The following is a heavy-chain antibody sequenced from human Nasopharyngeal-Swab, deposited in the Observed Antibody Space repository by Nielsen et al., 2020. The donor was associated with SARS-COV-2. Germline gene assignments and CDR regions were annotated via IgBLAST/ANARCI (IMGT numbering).Heavy chain of an antibody. J-gene: IGHJ5*02. Sequence: SDTLSLTCTVSGGSVSEYYWSWIRQPPGKGLEWLGYISYSVTTNYTPSLKSRVTISVDKSKNQCSLRLSSLTAADTATYYCASLPYCSSDTCYPIDLWGQGTLVTVSS. CDR3: ASLPYCSSDTCYPIDL. CDR1: GGSVSEYY. D-gene: IGHD2-2*01. CDR2: ISYSVTT. V-gene: IGHV4-59*08.